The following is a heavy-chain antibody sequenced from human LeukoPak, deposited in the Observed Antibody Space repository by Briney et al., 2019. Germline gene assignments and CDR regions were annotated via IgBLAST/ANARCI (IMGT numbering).Heavy chain of an antibody. D-gene: IGHD4-23*01. Sequence: SETLSLTCTVSGGSISSSSYYWGWIRQPPGKGLEWNGSIYYSGSTYYNPSLKSRVTISVDTSKNQFSLKLSSVTAADTAVYYCARTVVRDYYLDYWGQGTLVTVSS. J-gene: IGHJ4*02. CDR3: ARTVVRDYYLDY. CDR1: GGSISSSSYY. V-gene: IGHV4-39*01. CDR2: IYYSGST.